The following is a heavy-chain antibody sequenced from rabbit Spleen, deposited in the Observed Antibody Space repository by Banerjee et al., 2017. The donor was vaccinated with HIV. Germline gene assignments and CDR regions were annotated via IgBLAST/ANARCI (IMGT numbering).Heavy chain of an antibody. D-gene: IGHD4-1*01. CDR2: IDIGSSGFT. Sequence: QSLEESGGDLVKPGASLTLTCIASGVSFSGDSYMCWVRQAPGKGLEWIVCIDIGSSGFTYYANWAKGRFTISKTSSTTVTLHLTSLTAADTATYFCARDLAGVIGWNFNLWGPGTLVTVS. V-gene: IGHV1S40*01. CDR1: GVSFSGDSY. J-gene: IGHJ4*01. CDR3: ARDLAGVIGWNFNL.